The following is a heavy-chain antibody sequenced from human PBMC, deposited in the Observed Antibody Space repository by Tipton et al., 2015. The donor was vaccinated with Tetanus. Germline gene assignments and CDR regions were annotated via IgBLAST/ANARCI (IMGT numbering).Heavy chain of an antibody. CDR1: GGPFSSFA. D-gene: IGHD6-19*01. CDR3: ARALVPQSAYSSQPGIH. Sequence: QSGPEVKMPGSSVKVSCRSSGGPFSSFALNWVRQAPGQGLEWMGGIIPLFGPANYAQKFQTRVTITADKSTSTAYMELRSLRLDDTAVYYCARALVPQSAYSSQPGIHWGQGTLVTVSS. CDR2: IIPLFGPA. V-gene: IGHV1-69*06. J-gene: IGHJ4*02.